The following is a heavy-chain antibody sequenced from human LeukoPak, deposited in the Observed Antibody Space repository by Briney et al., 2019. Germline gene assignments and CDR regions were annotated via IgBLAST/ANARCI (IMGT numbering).Heavy chain of an antibody. D-gene: IGHD3-3*01. Sequence: PGGSLRLSCAASGFTFSSYWMHWVRQAPGKGLVWVSRINSDGSSTSYADSVKGRFTISRHNAKSTAYLQLNSLRAEDTAAYYCGTSRWSGVVDSWGQGTLVTVSS. V-gene: IGHV3-74*01. CDR3: GTSRWSGVVDS. CDR1: GFTFSSYW. CDR2: INSDGSST. J-gene: IGHJ5*01.